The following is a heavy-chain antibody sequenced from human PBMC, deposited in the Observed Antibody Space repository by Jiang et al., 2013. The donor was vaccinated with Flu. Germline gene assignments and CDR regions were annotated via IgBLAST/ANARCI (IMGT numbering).Heavy chain of an antibody. CDR1: GFTFSSYA. CDR3: VKGNYYDSRAVDY. CDR2: ISSNGGST. Sequence: GLVQPGGSLRLSCSASGFTFSSYAMHWVRQAPGKGLEYVSAISSNGGSTYYADSVKGRFTISRDNSKNTLYLQMSSLRAEDTAVYYCVKGNYYDSRAVDYWGQGTLVTVSS. D-gene: IGHD3-22*01. V-gene: IGHV3-64D*06. J-gene: IGHJ4*02.